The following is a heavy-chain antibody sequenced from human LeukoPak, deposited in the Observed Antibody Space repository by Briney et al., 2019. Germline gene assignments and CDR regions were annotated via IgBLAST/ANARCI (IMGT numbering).Heavy chain of an antibody. CDR1: GGSISSYY. V-gene: IGHV4-59*01. CDR3: ASGYCSSTSCLCDP. J-gene: IGHJ5*02. CDR2: IYYSGST. D-gene: IGHD2-2*03. Sequence: PSETLSLTCTVSGGSISSYYWSWIRQPPGKGLEWIGYIYYSGSTNYNPSLKSRVTISVDTSKNQFSLKLSSVTAADTAVYYCASGYCSSTSCLCDPWGQGTLVTVSS.